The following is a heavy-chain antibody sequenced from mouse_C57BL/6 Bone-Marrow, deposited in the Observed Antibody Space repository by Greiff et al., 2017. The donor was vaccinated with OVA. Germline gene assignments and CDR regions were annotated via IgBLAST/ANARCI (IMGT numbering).Heavy chain of an antibody. J-gene: IGHJ1*03. CDR1: GYTFTSYW. CDR2: IYPGSGST. D-gene: IGHD1-1*01. CDR3: ARFITTVVAYWYFDV. V-gene: IGHV1-55*01. Sequence: VQLQQPGAELVKPGASVKMSCKASGYTFTSYWITWVKQRPGQGLEWIGDIYPGSGSTNYNEKFKSKATLTVDTSSSTPYMQLSRLTSEDAAVYYCARFITTVVAYWYFDVWGTGTTVTVSS.